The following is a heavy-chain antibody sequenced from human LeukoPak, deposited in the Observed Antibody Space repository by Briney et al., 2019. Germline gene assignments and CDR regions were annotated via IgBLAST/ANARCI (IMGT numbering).Heavy chain of an antibody. V-gene: IGHV3-23*01. CDR3: AKGYNWADAFDI. D-gene: IGHD1-1*01. CDR1: GFTFSSYA. J-gene: IGHJ3*02. CDR2: ISGSGGST. Sequence: PGGSLRLSCAASGFTFSSYAMRWVRQAPGKGLEWVSAISGSGGSTYYADSVKGRFTISRDNSKNTLYLQMNSLRAEETAVYYCAKGYNWADAFDIWGQGTMVTVSS.